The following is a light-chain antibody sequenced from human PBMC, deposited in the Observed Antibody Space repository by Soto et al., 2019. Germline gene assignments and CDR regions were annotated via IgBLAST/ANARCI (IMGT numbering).Light chain of an antibody. CDR1: SSDVGRYDF. J-gene: IGLJ1*01. CDR3: SSYTSVSTSCV. CDR2: EVS. V-gene: IGLV2-14*01. Sequence: QSVLTQPASVSGSPGQSITISCTGTSSDVGRYDFVSWYQQHPGKVPKLIIYEVSHRPSGISDRFSGSKSVNTASLTIFGLQAEDEADYYCSSYTSVSTSCVFGTGTKVTV.